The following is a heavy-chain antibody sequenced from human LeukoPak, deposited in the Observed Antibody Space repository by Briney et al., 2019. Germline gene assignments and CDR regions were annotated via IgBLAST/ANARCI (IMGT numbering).Heavy chain of an antibody. V-gene: IGHV4-59*01. CDR1: GDSISSYY. Sequence: SETLSLTCTVSGDSISSYYWIWLRHPPGKGLVCFGYIYYSGRTHYNPSVKSRVTISVDTSKNQFSLKLSSVTAADTAVYYCARVIGWEIPPATTDYWGQGTLVTVSS. CDR3: ARVIGWEIPPATTDY. D-gene: IGHD1-26*01. CDR2: IYYSGRT. J-gene: IGHJ4*02.